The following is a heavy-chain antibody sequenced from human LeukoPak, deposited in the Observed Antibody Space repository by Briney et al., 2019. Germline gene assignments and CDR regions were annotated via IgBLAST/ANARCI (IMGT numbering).Heavy chain of an antibody. Sequence: GGSLRLSCAASGFTFSSYEMNWVRQAPGKGLEGVSYISGSGTTIYYADSVKGRFTISRENAENSLYLQMNSLRAEDTAVYYCAREGVRKGLDYWGQGTLVTVSS. CDR1: GFTFSSYE. V-gene: IGHV3-48*03. J-gene: IGHJ4*02. CDR3: AREGVRKGLDY. D-gene: IGHD1-14*01. CDR2: ISGSGTTI.